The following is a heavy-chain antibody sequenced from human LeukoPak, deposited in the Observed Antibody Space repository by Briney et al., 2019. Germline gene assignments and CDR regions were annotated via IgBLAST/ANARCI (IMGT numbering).Heavy chain of an antibody. V-gene: IGHV3-23*01. D-gene: IGHD3-10*01. CDR2: ISGSGGST. CDR1: GFTFSSYA. Sequence: PRGSLRLSCAASGFTFSSYAMSWVRQAPGKGLEWVSAISGSGGSTYYADSVKGRFTISRDNSKNTLYLQMNSLRAEDTAVYYCARDGRYYGSGGYSDYWGQGTLVTVSS. J-gene: IGHJ4*02. CDR3: ARDGRYYGSGGYSDY.